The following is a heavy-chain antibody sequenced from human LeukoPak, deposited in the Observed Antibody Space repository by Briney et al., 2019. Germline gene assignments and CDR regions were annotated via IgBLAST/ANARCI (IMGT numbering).Heavy chain of an antibody. CDR1: GFTFRSFA. D-gene: IGHD1-26*01. CDR2: ISGSGGST. J-gene: IGHJ6*03. Sequence: GGSLRLSCAVSGFTFRSFAMSWVRQSPGKGLEWVSAISGSGGSTYYAGSVKGRFTISRDNSRDTLYLQMNNLRAEDTAIYYCASCGDYYYYYMDHWGKGTTVTISS. V-gene: IGHV3-23*01. CDR3: ASCGDYYYYYMDH.